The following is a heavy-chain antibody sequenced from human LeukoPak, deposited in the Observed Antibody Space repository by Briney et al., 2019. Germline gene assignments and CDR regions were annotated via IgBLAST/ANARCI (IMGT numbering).Heavy chain of an antibody. CDR3: TRPLRVRGVPDYMDV. V-gene: IGHV3-21*04. Sequence: GGSLRLSCAASGFTFSSYTMNWLRQAPGKGLEWVSSISSGSTYIYSADSMKGQFTISRDNAKNTLYLQMNNLRADDTAVYYCTRPLRVRGVPDYMDVWGKGPTVTVS. J-gene: IGHJ6*03. D-gene: IGHD3-10*01. CDR2: ISSGSTYI. CDR1: GFTFSSYT.